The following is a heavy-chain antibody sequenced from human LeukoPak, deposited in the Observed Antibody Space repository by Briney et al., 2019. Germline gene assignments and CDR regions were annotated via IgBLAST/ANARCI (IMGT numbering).Heavy chain of an antibody. CDR1: GYTLTELS. J-gene: IGHJ2*01. CDR2: FDPEDGET. V-gene: IGHV1-24*01. CDR3: ATGPHYYWYFDL. D-gene: IGHD3-10*01. Sequence: SVKVSCKVSGYTLTELSMHWVRQAPGKGLEWMGGFDPEDGETIYAQKFQGRVTMTEDTSTDTAYMELSSLRSEDTAVYYCATGPHYYWYFDLWGRGTLVTVSS.